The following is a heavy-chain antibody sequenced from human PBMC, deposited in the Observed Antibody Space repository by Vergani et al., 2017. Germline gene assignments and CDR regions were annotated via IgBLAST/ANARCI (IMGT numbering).Heavy chain of an antibody. Sequence: EVQLVESGGGLVQPGGSLRLSCAASGFTVSSNYMSWVRQAPGKGLEWVSVIYSGGSTYYADSLKGRFTISRDNSKNTLYLQMNSLRAEDTAVYYCARGGGGAIAARFTDWGQGTLVTVSS. D-gene: IGHD6-6*01. V-gene: IGHV3-66*01. CDR2: IYSGGST. J-gene: IGHJ4*02. CDR3: ARGGGGAIAARFTD. CDR1: GFTVSSNY.